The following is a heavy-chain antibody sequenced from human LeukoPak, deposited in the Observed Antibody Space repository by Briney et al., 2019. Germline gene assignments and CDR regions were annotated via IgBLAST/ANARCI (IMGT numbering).Heavy chain of an antibody. D-gene: IGHD1-26*01. J-gene: IGHJ4*02. CDR2: ISWNSGSI. CDR1: GFTFDDYA. CDR3: AKDIRKRESGSYDY. Sequence: GRSLRLSCAASGFTFDDYAMHWVRQAPGKGLEWVSGISWNSGSIGYADSVKGRFTISRDNAKNSLYLQMNSLRAEDTALYYCAKDIRKRESGSYDYWGQGTLVTVSS. V-gene: IGHV3-9*01.